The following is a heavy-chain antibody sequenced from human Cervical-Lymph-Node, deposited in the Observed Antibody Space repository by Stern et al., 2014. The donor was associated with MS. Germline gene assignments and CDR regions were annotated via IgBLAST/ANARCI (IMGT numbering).Heavy chain of an antibody. CDR2: ISSRSSYI. V-gene: IGHV3-21*01. CDR1: GFTFRNSS. CDR3: ARRSGATNDY. J-gene: IGHJ4*02. Sequence: EMQLVESGGGLVKPGGSLRLSCIVSGFTFRNSSMNWVRQAPGKGLEWVSTISSRSSYIYYSDSVKGRYTISRDNAKNSLYLQMNSLRVDDTAVYYCARRSGATNDYWGQGTLVTVSS. D-gene: IGHD1-1*01.